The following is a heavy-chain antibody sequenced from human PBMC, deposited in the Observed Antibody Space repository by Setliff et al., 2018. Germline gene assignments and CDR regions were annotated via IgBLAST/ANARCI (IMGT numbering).Heavy chain of an antibody. CDR1: GHTFITFG. CDR2: INPNSGGT. J-gene: IGHJ3*02. CDR3: ARVLFHCSSTSCYLDAFDI. V-gene: IGHV1-18*01. Sequence: ASVKVSCKASGHTFITFGISWVRQAPGQGLEWMGWINPNSGGTNYAQKLQGRVTMTTDTSTSTAYMELRSLRSDDTAVYYCARVLFHCSSTSCYLDAFDIWGQGTMVTVSS. D-gene: IGHD2-2*01.